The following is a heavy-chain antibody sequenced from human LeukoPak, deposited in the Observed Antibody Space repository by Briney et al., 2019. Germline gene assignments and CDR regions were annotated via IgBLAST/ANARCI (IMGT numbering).Heavy chain of an antibody. Sequence: GGSLRLSCAASGFTFSSYSMNWVRQAPGKGLEWVSSISSISSYMYYADSMKGRFTISRDNARNSLYLQMNSLRAEDTAVYYCARVKEASAFDIWGQGTMVTVSS. CDR2: ISSISSYM. J-gene: IGHJ3*02. CDR1: GFTFSSYS. CDR3: ARVKEASAFDI. D-gene: IGHD5-12*01. V-gene: IGHV3-21*01.